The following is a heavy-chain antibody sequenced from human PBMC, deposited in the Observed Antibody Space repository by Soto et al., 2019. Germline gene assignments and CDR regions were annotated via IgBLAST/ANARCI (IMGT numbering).Heavy chain of an antibody. CDR2: ISYDGSNK. J-gene: IGHJ4*02. D-gene: IGHD6-13*01. CDR1: GFTFSSYA. Sequence: QVQLVESGGGVVQPGRSLRLSCVASGFTFSSYAMHWVRQAPGKGLEWVAVISYDGSNKYYADSVKGRFTISRDNSKNTLYLQMNSLRAEDTAVYYCARGDFIAAAGSLLDYWGQGTLVTVSS. CDR3: ARGDFIAAAGSLLDY. V-gene: IGHV3-30-3*01.